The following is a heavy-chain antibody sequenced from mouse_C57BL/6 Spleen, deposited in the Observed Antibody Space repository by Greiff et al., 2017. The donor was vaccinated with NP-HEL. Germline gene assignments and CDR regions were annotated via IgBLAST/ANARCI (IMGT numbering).Heavy chain of an antibody. Sequence: VQLKESGAELVRPGASVKLSCTACGFNIKDYYMHWVKQRPEQGLEWIGRIDPEDGDTEYAPKFQGKATMTADTSSNTAYLQLSSLTSEDTAVYYCTNFPYYYGSSYYAMDYWGQGTSVTVSS. J-gene: IGHJ4*01. CDR1: GFNIKDYY. CDR3: TNFPYYYGSSYYAMDY. D-gene: IGHD1-1*01. CDR2: IDPEDGDT. V-gene: IGHV14-1*01.